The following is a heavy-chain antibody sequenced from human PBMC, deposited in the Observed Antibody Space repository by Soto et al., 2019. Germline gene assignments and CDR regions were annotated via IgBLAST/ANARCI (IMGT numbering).Heavy chain of an antibody. CDR1: GYTLTELS. CDR3: ATVGYDFWSGSDLTGRFDY. Sequence: GASVKVSCKVSGYTLTELSMHWVRQAPGKGLEWMGGFDPEDGETIYAQKFQGRVTMTEDTSTDTAYMELSSLRSEDTAVYYCATVGYDFWSGSDLTGRFDYWGQGTLVTVSS. V-gene: IGHV1-24*01. J-gene: IGHJ4*02. CDR2: FDPEDGET. D-gene: IGHD3-3*01.